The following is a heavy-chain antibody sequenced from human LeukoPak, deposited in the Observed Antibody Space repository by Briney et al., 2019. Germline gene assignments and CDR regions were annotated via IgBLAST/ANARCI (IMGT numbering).Heavy chain of an antibody. Sequence: SETLSLTCSVSGDSLSSYSWSWIRQPPGKGLEWIGYIFNSGSTTYNPSLESRVTISQDTSKKQFSLRLRSATAADTAVYYCAGDYTSWSYRFDYWGQGALVTVSS. V-gene: IGHV4-59*01. CDR2: IFNSGST. J-gene: IGHJ4*02. D-gene: IGHD3-10*01. CDR1: GDSLSSYS. CDR3: AGDYTSWSYRFDY.